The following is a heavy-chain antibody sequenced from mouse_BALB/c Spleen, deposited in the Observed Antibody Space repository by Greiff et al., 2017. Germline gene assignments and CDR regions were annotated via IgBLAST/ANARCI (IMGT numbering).Heavy chain of an antibody. J-gene: IGHJ4*01. Sequence: VQLQQSGPELVKPGASVRISCKASGYTFTSYYIHWVKQRPGQGLEWIGLIYPGNVNTKYNAKFKGKATLTADKSSSTAYMQLISLASEDSAVYFSRRKDCGIAMDYWGQGTSVTVSS. D-gene: IGHD1-1*01. CDR3: RRKDCGIAMDY. CDR2: IYPGNVNT. CDR1: GYTFTSYY. V-gene: IGHV1S56*01.